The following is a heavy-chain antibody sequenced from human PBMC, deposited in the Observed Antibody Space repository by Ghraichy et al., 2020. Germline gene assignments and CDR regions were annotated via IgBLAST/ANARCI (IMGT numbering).Heavy chain of an antibody. CDR3: ARDPSPFPQNTYSSGWYVFDY. Sequence: SQTLSLTCTVSGGSISSGSYYWSWIRQPAGKGLEWIGRIYTSGSTNYNPSLKSRVTISVDTSKNQFSLKLSSVTAADTAVYYCARDPSPFPQNTYSSGWYVFDYWGQGTLVTVSS. D-gene: IGHD6-19*01. CDR1: GGSISSGSYY. CDR2: IYTSGST. V-gene: IGHV4-61*02. J-gene: IGHJ4*02.